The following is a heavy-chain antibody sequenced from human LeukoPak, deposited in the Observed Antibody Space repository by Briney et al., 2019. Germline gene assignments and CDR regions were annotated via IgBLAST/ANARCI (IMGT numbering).Heavy chain of an antibody. V-gene: IGHV1-24*01. J-gene: IGHJ5*02. CDR1: GYTLTELS. CDR2: FDPEDGET. Sequence: ASVKVSCKVSGYTLTELSMHWVRQAPGKGLEWMGGFDPEDGETIYAQKFQGRVTMTEDTSTDTAYMELSSLRSEDTAVYYCATQESIVGATGWFDPWGRGTLVTVSS. CDR3: ATQESIVGATGWFDP. D-gene: IGHD1-26*01.